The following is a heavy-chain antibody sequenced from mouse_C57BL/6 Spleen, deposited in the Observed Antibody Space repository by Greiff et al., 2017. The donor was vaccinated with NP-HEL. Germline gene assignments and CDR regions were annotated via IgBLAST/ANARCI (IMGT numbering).Heavy chain of an antibody. J-gene: IGHJ4*01. CDR1: GYTFTSYW. D-gene: IGHD3-2*02. CDR2: IHPNSGST. CDR3: ARAVDSSGYVEAMDY. Sequence: QVQLQQPGAELVKPGASVKLSCKASGYTFTSYWMHWVKQRPGQGLEWIGMIHPNSGSTNYNEKFKSKATLTVDKSSSTAYMQLSSLTSEDSAVYYCARAVDSSGYVEAMDYWGQGTSVTVSS. V-gene: IGHV1-64*01.